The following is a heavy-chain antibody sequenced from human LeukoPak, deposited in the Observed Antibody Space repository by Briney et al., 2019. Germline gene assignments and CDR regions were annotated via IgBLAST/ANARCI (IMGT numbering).Heavy chain of an antibody. V-gene: IGHV1-18*01. CDR1: GYTFRNHD. CDR2: ISAYNGNP. D-gene: IGHD2-8*01. Sequence: ASVKVSCKASGYTFRNHDITWVRQAPGQGLEWMGWISAYNGNPNPAQNFQGRVTMTTDTSTSTAYMELRSLRSDDTAVYYCAREDSWFYYFDYWGQGILVTVSS. J-gene: IGHJ4*02. CDR3: AREDSWFYYFDY.